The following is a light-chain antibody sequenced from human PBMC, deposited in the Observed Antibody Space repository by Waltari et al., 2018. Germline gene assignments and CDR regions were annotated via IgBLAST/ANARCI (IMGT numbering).Light chain of an antibody. Sequence: SYELTQPPSVSVSPGQTARITCSGDALSKNYAYWYQQKSGQAPVLVIYEDIKRPTGIPERFSGSSSGTMATLTISGAHVDDEADYYCYSTDFSGHDRVFGGGTKLTIL. CDR3: YSTDFSGHDRV. V-gene: IGLV3-10*01. CDR2: EDI. J-gene: IGLJ3*02. CDR1: ALSKNY.